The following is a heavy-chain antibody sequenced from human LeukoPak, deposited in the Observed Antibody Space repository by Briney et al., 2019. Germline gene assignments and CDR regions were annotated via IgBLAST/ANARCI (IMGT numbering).Heavy chain of an antibody. Sequence: PGGSLRLSCAASGFTFSSYWMSWVRQAPGKGLEWVANIKQDGSEKYYVDSVKGRFTISRDNAKNSLYLQMNSLRAEDTAVYYCARDAGSAWISWFDSWGQGSVVAVSS. V-gene: IGHV3-7*01. J-gene: IGHJ5*01. CDR3: ARDAGSAWISWFDS. CDR1: GFTFSSYW. D-gene: IGHD6-19*01. CDR2: IKQDGSEK.